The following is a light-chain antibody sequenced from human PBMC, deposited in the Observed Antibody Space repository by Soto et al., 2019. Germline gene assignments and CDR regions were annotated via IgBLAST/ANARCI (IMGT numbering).Light chain of an antibody. CDR3: AAWDDSLNGPL. CDR1: SSNIEGNT. V-gene: IGLV1-44*01. Sequence: QSVLTQPPSLSGTPGQSVTISCSGSSSNIEGNTVHWYQHHPGTAPKLLIYSNNQRPSGLTDRFSGFKSGTSASLAISGLQSEDEADYYCAAWDDSLNGPLFGGGTKLTVL. J-gene: IGLJ2*01. CDR2: SNN.